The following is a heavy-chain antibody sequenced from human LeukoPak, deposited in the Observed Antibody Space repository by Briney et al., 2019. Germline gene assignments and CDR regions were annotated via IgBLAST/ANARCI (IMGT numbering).Heavy chain of an antibody. CDR2: IISIFGTA. Sequence: ASVKVSCKASGGTFSSYAISWVRQAPGQGLEWMGGIISIFGTANYAQKFQGRVTITADESTSTAYMELSSLRSEDTAVYYCAREVAAAGTGWFDPWGQGTLVTVSS. J-gene: IGHJ5*02. D-gene: IGHD6-13*01. V-gene: IGHV1-69*13. CDR3: AREVAAAGTGWFDP. CDR1: GGTFSSYA.